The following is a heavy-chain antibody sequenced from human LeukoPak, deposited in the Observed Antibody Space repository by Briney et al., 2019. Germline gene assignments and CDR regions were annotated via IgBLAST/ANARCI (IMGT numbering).Heavy chain of an antibody. D-gene: IGHD4-17*01. CDR1: GFTFSDFA. J-gene: IGHJ4*02. CDR3: AKGHSDYGTGFDL. CDR2: ISSSGGRT. V-gene: IGHV3-23*01. Sequence: GGSLRLSCAASGFTFSDFAMSWVRQAPGKGLECVSVISSSGGRTYSADSVKARFTISRDNSKNTLYLQMNSLTADDTAVYYCAKGHSDYGTGFDLWGQGTLVTV.